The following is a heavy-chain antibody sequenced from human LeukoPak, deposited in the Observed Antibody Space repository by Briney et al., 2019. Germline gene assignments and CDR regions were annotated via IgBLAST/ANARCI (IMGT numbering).Heavy chain of an antibody. CDR2: ISSSGSTI. Sequence: GGSLRLSCAASGFTFSDYYMSWIRQAPGKGLEWVSYISSSGSTIYYADSVKGRFTISRDNAKNSLYLQMNSLRAEDTAVYYCARDLVLVADSSGYYYASRAPDYWGQGTLVTVSS. D-gene: IGHD3-22*01. V-gene: IGHV3-11*04. J-gene: IGHJ4*02. CDR1: GFTFSDYY. CDR3: ARDLVLVADSSGYYYASRAPDY.